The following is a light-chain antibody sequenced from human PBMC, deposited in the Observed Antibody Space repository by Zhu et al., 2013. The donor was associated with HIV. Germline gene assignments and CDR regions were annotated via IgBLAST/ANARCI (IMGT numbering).Light chain of an antibody. CDR1: QDISRA. CDR2: DAS. Sequence: AVQLTQSPSSLSASIGERVTITCRTSQDISRAVAWYQQKAGSPPKLLIYDASTLERGSPSRFSGAGSGTVFTLTISSLQPEDFATYYCQQYKAYPIAFGPGTKVDVK. V-gene: IGKV1-13*02. CDR3: QQYKAYPIA. J-gene: IGKJ3*01.